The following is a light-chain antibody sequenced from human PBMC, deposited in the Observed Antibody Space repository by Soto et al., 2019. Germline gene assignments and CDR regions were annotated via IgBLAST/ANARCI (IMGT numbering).Light chain of an antibody. J-gene: IGKJ1*01. CDR3: QQYNSYPWT. V-gene: IGKV1-5*01. Sequence: DIQMTQSPSTLSGSVGDRVTITCRASQTISSWLAWYQQKPGKGPKLLIYDASSLESGVPSRFSGSGSGTEFTLTISSLQPDDFATYYCQQYNSYPWTFGQGTKVDI. CDR2: DAS. CDR1: QTISSW.